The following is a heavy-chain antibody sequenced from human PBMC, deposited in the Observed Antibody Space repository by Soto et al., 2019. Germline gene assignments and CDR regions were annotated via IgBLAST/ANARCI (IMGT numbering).Heavy chain of an antibody. CDR1: GYSFTSYW. J-gene: IGHJ3*02. V-gene: IGHV5-51*01. Sequence: GESLKISCKGSGYSFTSYWIGWVRQMPGKGLEWMGIIYPGDSDTRYSPSFQGQVTISADKSISTAYLQWSSLKASDTAVYYCARRSLSSRWDDDAFDIWGQGTIVTVSS. CDR3: ARRSLSSRWDDDAFDI. CDR2: IYPGDSDT. D-gene: IGHD6-19*01.